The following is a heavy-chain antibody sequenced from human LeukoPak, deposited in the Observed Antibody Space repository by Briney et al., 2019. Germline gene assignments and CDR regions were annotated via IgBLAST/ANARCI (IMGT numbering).Heavy chain of an antibody. J-gene: IGHJ4*02. CDR1: GYTFSSYA. Sequence: VGSLRLSCAASGYTFSSYAMSWVRQAPGKGLEWVSGISGSGGSTYYADSVKGRFTISRDNSKSTLYLQMNSLRAEDTAVYYCEKDRVTKVGATANWGQGTLVTVSS. V-gene: IGHV3-23*01. CDR3: EKDRVTKVGATAN. CDR2: ISGSGGST. D-gene: IGHD1-26*01.